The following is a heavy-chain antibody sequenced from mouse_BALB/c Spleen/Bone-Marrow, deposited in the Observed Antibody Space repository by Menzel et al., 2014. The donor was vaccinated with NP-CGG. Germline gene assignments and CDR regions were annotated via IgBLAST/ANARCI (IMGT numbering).Heavy chain of an antibody. J-gene: IGHJ4*01. CDR2: ISYSGVT. CDR1: GYSITSNYA. Sequence: VQLQQSGPGLVKPSQSLSLTCTVTGYSITSNYAWNWIRQFPGNKLEWMGYISYSGVTSYSPSLKSRISITRDTSKNQFFLQLTPVTTEDTATYYCARSVIGAMDYWGQGTSVTVSS. D-gene: IGHD1-1*01. CDR3: ARSVIGAMDY. V-gene: IGHV3-2*02.